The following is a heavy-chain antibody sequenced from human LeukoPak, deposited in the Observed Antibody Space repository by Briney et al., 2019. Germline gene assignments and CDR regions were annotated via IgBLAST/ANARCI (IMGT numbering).Heavy chain of an antibody. CDR1: GGFISSSSYY. D-gene: IGHD7-27*01. CDR2: IYYSGST. V-gene: IGHV4-61*01. CDR3: ARESSWGNFDY. Sequence: SETLSLTCTVSGGFISSSSYYWGWIRQPPGKGLEWIGYIYYSGSTNYNPSLKSRVTISVDTSKNQFSLKLSYVTAADTAVYFCARESSWGNFDYWGQGTLVTVSS. J-gene: IGHJ4*02.